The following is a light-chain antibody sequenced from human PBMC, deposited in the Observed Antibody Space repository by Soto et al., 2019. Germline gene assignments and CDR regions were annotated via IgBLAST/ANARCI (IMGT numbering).Light chain of an antibody. V-gene: IGLV1-47*01. CDR3: ATWDDSVNGWV. J-gene: IGLJ3*02. CDR2: RIN. CDR1: SSNIGSHY. Sequence: QSVLTQPPSASGTPGQRVTISCSGSSSNIGSHYVHWYQQLPGTAPKLLIHRINQRPSGVPDRFSGSKSGTSVSLAISGLRSEDEADYYCATWDDSVNGWVCGGGTKLTVL.